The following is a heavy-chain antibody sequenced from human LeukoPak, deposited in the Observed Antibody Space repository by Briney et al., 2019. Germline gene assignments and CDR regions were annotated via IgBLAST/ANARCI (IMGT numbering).Heavy chain of an antibody. J-gene: IGHJ5*02. V-gene: IGHV1-24*01. CDR2: FDPEDGET. D-gene: IGHD1-26*01. Sequence: GASVKVSCKVSGYTLTELSMHWVRQAPGKGLEWMGGFDPEDGETIYAQKFQGRVTMTTDTSTSTAYMELRSLRSDDTAVYYCARVDSGSLRGRNWFDPWGQGTLVTVSS. CDR1: GYTLTELS. CDR3: ARVDSGSLRGRNWFDP.